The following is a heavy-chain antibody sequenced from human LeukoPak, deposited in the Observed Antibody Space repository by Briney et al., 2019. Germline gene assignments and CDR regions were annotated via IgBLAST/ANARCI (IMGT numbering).Heavy chain of an antibody. CDR3: AKDWKLERRGNWFDP. CDR2: ISSSSSYI. Sequence: TGGSLRLSCAASGFTFSSYSVNWVRQAPGKGLEWVSSISSSSSYIYYADSVKGRFTISRDNAKNSLYLQMNSLRAEDTAVYYCAKDWKLERRGNWFDPWGQGTLVTVSS. V-gene: IGHV3-21*04. J-gene: IGHJ5*02. D-gene: IGHD1-1*01. CDR1: GFTFSSYS.